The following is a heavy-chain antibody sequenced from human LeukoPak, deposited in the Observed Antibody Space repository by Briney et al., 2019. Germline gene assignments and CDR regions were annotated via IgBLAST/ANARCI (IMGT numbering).Heavy chain of an antibody. J-gene: IGHJ4*02. V-gene: IGHV4-4*07. CDR1: SXXSXX. Sequence: SXXSXXXSXXRQPAGEGLEWIGRIYSSGSTNYNPSPRSRVTMSVDTSRNQFSLKLSSVTAADTAVYYCARMFSGTYGGIDYWGQGTLVTVSA. CDR2: IYSSGST. CDR3: ARMFSGTYGGIDY. D-gene: IGHD1-26*01.